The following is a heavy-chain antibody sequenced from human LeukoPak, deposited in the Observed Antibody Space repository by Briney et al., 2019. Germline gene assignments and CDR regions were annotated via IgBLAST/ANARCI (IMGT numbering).Heavy chain of an antibody. V-gene: IGHV3-48*04. D-gene: IGHD2-8*02. CDR3: ARVAGMSLVADI. J-gene: IGHJ3*02. CDR2: ISSSSSTI. Sequence: GGSLRLSCAASGFTFSSYSMNWVRQAPGKGLEWVSYISSSSSTIYYADSVKGRFTISRDNAKSSLYLQMNSLRAEDTAVYYCARVAGMSLVADIWGQGTMVTVSS. CDR1: GFTFSSYS.